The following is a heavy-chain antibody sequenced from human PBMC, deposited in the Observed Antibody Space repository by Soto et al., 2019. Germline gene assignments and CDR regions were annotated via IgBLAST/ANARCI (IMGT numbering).Heavy chain of an antibody. CDR3: ARDGRSAAAGYYYGMDV. D-gene: IGHD2-2*01. V-gene: IGHV1-18*04. CDR1: GYTFTSYG. J-gene: IGHJ6*02. CDR2: SSAYNGNT. Sequence: QVQLVQSGAEVKKPGASVKVSCKGSGYTFTSYGISWVRQAPGQGLEWMGWSSAYNGNTKYAQKLQGRVTMTTDTSTSTAYMELRSLGSEDTAVYYCARDGRSAAAGYYYGMDVWGQGTTVTVSS.